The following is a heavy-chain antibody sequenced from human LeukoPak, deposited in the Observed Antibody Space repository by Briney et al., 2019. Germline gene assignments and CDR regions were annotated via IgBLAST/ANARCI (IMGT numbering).Heavy chain of an antibody. J-gene: IGHJ6*03. V-gene: IGHV3-7*01. CDR1: GFTFSSYW. D-gene: IGHD6-13*01. CDR3: ARGRQQLVLYYYYYMDV. Sequence: PGGSLRLSCAASGFTFSSYWMSWVRQAPGKGLEWVANIKQDGSEKYYVDSVKGRFTISRDNAKSSLYLQMNSLRAEDTAVYYCARGRQQLVLYYYYYMDVWGKGTTVTVSS. CDR2: IKQDGSEK.